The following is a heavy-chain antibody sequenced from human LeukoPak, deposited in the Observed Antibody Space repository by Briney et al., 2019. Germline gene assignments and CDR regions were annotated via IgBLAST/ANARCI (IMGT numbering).Heavy chain of an antibody. V-gene: IGHV4-59*08. J-gene: IGHJ4*02. CDR3: ARHGPDTAMVDEYYFDY. D-gene: IGHD5-18*01. Sequence: SETLSLTCTVSGGSISSYYWSWIRQPPGKELEWIGYIYYSGSTNYNPSLKSRVTISVDTSKNQFSLKLSSVTAADTAVYYCARHGPDTAMVDEYYFDYWGQGTLVTVSS. CDR1: GGSISSYY. CDR2: IYYSGST.